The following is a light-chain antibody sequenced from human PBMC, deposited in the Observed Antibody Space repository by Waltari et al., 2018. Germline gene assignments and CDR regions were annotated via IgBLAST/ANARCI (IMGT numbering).Light chain of an antibody. Sequence: ILVTQSPDPLAVSLGERATPTCNARLSVLYTSNNNNNLTWYQPKPGQPPKLLIYWASTRESGVPDRFSGSGSGTDFTLTISSLQAEDVAVYYCQQYYSTIFTFGPGTKVDI. CDR3: QQYYSTIFT. V-gene: IGKV4-1*01. J-gene: IGKJ3*01. CDR1: LSVLYTSNNNNN. CDR2: WAS.